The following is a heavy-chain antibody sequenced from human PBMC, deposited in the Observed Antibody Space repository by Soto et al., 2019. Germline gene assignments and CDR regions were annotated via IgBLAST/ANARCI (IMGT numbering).Heavy chain of an antibody. J-gene: IGHJ6*02. CDR2: INAEDSDT. V-gene: IGHV5-51*01. D-gene: IGHD3-9*01. Sequence: GESLKISCNVSGFSFTYSWIGWVRQRPGKGLEWMGIINAEDSDTRYRPSFRGQVIISVDKSINTAYRQWSSLKASDTAMYYCSRPVPVHFDTGDHYFYSGMDVWGQWTRVTVSS. CDR1: GFSFTYSW. CDR3: SRPVPVHFDTGDHYFYSGMDV.